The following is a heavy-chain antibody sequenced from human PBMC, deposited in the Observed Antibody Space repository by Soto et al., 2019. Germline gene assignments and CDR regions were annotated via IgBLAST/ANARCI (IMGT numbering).Heavy chain of an antibody. CDR1: GFTFSSYG. J-gene: IGHJ6*02. CDR3: ARDRKQQLVLYYYGMDV. Sequence: GGSLRLSCAASGFTFSSYGMHWVRQAPGKGLEWVAVIWYDGSNKYYADSVKGRFTISRDNSKNTLYLQMNSLRAEDTAVYYCARDRKQQLVLYYYGMDVWGQGTTVTVSS. CDR2: IWYDGSNK. V-gene: IGHV3-33*01. D-gene: IGHD6-13*01.